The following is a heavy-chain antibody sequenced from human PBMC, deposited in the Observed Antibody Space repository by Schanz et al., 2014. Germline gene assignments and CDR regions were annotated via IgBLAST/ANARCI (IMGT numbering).Heavy chain of an antibody. J-gene: IGHJ6*02. CDR2: IWFDGNNK. D-gene: IGHD6-6*01. V-gene: IGHV3-33*01. CDR3: ARAPPPYSSSPYYWYYGMDV. Sequence: QVQLVESGGGVVQPGRSLRLSCATSGFTFSSYGMHWVRQAPGKGLEWVAVIWFDGNNKYYADSVKGRFTISRDNSKNTLYLQRNSLRAEDTAVYYCARAPPPYSSSPYYWYYGMDVWGQGTTVTVSS. CDR1: GFTFSSYG.